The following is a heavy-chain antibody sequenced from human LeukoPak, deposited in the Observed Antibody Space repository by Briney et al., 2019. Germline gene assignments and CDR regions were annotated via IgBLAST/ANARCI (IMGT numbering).Heavy chain of an antibody. CDR3: ARISRDSRYDYVWGSHMPPDY. D-gene: IGHD3-16*01. J-gene: IGHJ4*02. CDR1: GGSISSGGYY. CDR2: IYYSGST. V-gene: IGHV4-31*03. Sequence: SETLSPTCTVSGGSISSGGYYWSWIRQHPGKGLEWIGYIYYSGSTYYNPSLKSRVTISVDTSKNQFSLKLSSVTAADTAVYYCARISRDSRYDYVWGSHMPPDYWGQGTLVTVSS.